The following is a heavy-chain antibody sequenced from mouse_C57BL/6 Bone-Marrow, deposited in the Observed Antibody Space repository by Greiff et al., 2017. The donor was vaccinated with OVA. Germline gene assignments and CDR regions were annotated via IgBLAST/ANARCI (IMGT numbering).Heavy chain of an antibody. CDR1: GFSFNTYA. CDR3: VRQFDYDSYFDV. CDR2: IRSKSNNYAT. D-gene: IGHD2-4*01. V-gene: IGHV10-1*01. J-gene: IGHJ1*03. Sequence: EVKLMESGGGLVQPKGSLKLSCAASGFSFNTYAMNWVRQAPGKGLEWVARIRSKSNNYATYYADSVKDRFTISRDDSESMLYLQMNNLKTEDTAMYYCVRQFDYDSYFDVWGTGTTVTVSS.